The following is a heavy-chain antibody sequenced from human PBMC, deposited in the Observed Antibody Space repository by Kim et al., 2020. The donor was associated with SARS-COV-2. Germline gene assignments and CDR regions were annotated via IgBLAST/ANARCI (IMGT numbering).Heavy chain of an antibody. CDR3: ARWDHYYYQY. V-gene: IGHV3-53*01. D-gene: IGHD3-10*01. CDR1: GFTVSNNF. J-gene: IGHJ1*01. CDR2: IYPGGNT. Sequence: GGSLRLSCAASGFTVSNNFLSWVRQAPGKALEWVSIIYPGGNTYYADSVKGRFTISRDNSKNTLYLQMTSLRAEDTAMYYCARWDHYYYQYWGQGTLVTVSS.